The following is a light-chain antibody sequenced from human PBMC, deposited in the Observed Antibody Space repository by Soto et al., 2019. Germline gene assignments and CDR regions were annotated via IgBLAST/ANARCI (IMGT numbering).Light chain of an antibody. CDR3: QQYGSSPRT. V-gene: IGKV3-20*01. CDR1: QSVSSSF. J-gene: IGKJ2*01. Sequence: EIVLTQSPGTLSLSPGERATLSCRASQSVSSSFLAWYQQKPGQAPRLLIYGVSSRATGIPDRFSGSGSGTDFTLTISRLEPEDFAVYYCQQYGSSPRTFGQGTKLEIK. CDR2: GVS.